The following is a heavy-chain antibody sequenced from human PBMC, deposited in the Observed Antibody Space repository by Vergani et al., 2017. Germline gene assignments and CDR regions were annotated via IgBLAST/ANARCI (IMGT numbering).Heavy chain of an antibody. V-gene: IGHV3-23*04. CDR1: GFSFTSYG. CDR3: GRGSDNYN. D-gene: IGHD5-24*01. J-gene: IGHJ4*02. CDR2: IKNTGDST. Sequence: VRLVESGGGVVQPGRSLRLSCAASGFSFTSYGMHWVRQPPGKGLEWVSSIKNTGDSTHYADSVKGRFTISRDNSKNTLYLQMNSLRVEDTAVYYCGRGSDNYNWGQGTLVTVSS.